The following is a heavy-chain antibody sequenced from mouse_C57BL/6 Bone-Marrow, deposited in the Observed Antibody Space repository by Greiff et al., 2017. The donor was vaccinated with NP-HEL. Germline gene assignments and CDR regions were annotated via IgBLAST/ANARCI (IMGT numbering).Heavy chain of an antibody. J-gene: IGHJ3*01. CDR1: GFSFNTYA. Sequence: EVKLVESGGGLVQPKGSLKLSCAASGFSFNTYAMNWVRQAPGKGLEWVARIRSKSNNHATYYADSVKDRFTISRDDSESMLYLQMNNLKTEDTAMYYCVRPPFAYWGQGTLVTVSA. CDR2: IRSKSNNHAT. CDR3: VRPPFAY. V-gene: IGHV10-1*01.